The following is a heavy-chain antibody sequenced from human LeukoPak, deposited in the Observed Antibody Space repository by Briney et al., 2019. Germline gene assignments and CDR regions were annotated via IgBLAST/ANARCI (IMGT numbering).Heavy chain of an antibody. V-gene: IGHV4-30-2*01. CDR2: INHSGST. CDR3: ARVAFYTNYYGSGSYSDY. D-gene: IGHD3-10*01. Sequence: PSQTLSLTCTVSGGSISSGGYYWSWIRQPPGKGLEWIGEINHSGSTNYNPSLKSRVTISVDKSKNQFSLKLSSVTAADTAVYYCARVAFYTNYYGSGSYSDYWGQGTLVTVSS. J-gene: IGHJ4*02. CDR1: GGSISSGGYY.